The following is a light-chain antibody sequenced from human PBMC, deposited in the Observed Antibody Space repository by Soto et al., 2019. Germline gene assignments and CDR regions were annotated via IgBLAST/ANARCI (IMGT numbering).Light chain of an antibody. CDR2: DAS. Sequence: EIVLTQSPATLSLSPGERATLSCRASQSVRTNLAWYQQKPGQAPRLLMYDASNRATGIPARFSGSGSGTDFTLTISSLEPEDFAVYYCQQRSNWPLTFGGGTKVEIK. V-gene: IGKV3-11*01. J-gene: IGKJ4*01. CDR3: QQRSNWPLT. CDR1: QSVRTN.